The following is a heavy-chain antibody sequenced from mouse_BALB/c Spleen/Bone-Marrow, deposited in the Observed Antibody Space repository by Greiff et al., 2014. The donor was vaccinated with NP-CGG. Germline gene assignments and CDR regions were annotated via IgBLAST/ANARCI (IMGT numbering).Heavy chain of an antibody. Sequence: VQLQQPGGGLVQPGGSLKLSCAASGFDFSRYWMTWVRQAPGKGLEWIGEINPESSTINYTPSLGDKFIISRDNAKNTLYLQMSKVRSEDTALYYCAGNGYYGWIAYWGQGTLVTVSA. CDR3: AGNGYYGWIAY. D-gene: IGHD2-3*01. V-gene: IGHV4-1*02. CDR2: INPESSTI. CDR1: GFDFSRYW. J-gene: IGHJ3*01.